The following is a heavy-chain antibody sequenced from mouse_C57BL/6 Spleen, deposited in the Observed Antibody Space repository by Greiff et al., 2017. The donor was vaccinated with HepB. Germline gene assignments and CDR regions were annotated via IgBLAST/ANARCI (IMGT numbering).Heavy chain of an antibody. J-gene: IGHJ4*01. CDR3: VGGYYAMDY. V-gene: IGHV10-1*01. CDR2: IRSKSNNYAT. CDR1: GFSFNTYA. Sequence: EVMLVESGGGLVQPKGSSKLSCAASGFSFNTYAMNWVRQAPGKGLEWVARIRSKSNNYATYYADSVKDRFTISRDDSESMLYLQMNNLKTEDTAMYYCVGGYYAMDYWGQGTSVTVSS.